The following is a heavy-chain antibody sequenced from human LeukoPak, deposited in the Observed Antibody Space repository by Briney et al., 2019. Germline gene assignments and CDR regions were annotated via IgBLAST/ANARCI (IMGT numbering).Heavy chain of an antibody. CDR1: GFTFSSYG. J-gene: IGHJ6*02. V-gene: IGHV3-30*18. Sequence: GGSLRLSCAASGFTFSSYGMHWVRQAPGKGLEWVAVISYDGSNKYYADSVKGRFTISRDNSKNTLYLQMNSLRAEDTAVYYCAKDGGYCGSGSSGGMDVWGQGTTVTVSS. CDR2: ISYDGSNK. CDR3: AKDGGYCGSGSSGGMDV. D-gene: IGHD3-10*01.